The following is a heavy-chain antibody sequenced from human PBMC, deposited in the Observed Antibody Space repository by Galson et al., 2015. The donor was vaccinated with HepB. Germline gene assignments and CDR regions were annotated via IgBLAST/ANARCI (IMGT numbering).Heavy chain of an antibody. D-gene: IGHD3-22*01. J-gene: IGHJ3*02. CDR1: GFKFDDHG. V-gene: IGHV3-20*04. Sequence: LRLSCAASGFKFDDHGMTWVRQAPGKGLEWVSGIIWNGNSTSYAKSVKGRFTISRDNAKNSLYLQMNSLRVEDTALYYCARERHYSDTSGYFSAFDIWGQGTMVTLSS. CDR3: ARERHYSDTSGYFSAFDI. CDR2: IIWNGNST.